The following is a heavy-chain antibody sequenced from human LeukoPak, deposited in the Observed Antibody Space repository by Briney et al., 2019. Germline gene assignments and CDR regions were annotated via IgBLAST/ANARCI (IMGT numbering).Heavy chain of an antibody. D-gene: IGHD4-17*01. V-gene: IGHV3-7*01. CDR3: ARGQPTVTTAPFDY. CDR1: GFTFSSYW. Sequence: PGGSLRLSCAASGFTFSSYWMSWVRQAPGKGLEWVANIKQDGSEKYYVDSVKGRFTISRDNAKNSLYLQMNSLRAEDTAVYYCARGQPTVTTAPFDYWGQGTLVTVSS. CDR2: IKQDGSEK. J-gene: IGHJ4*02.